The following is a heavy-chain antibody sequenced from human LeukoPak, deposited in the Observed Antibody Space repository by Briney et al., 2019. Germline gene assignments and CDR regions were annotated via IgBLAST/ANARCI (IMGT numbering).Heavy chain of an antibody. Sequence: PSETLSLTCAVYGGSFSGYYWSWIRQPPGKGLEWIGEINHSGSTNYNPSLKSRVTISVDTSKNQFSLKLSSVTAADTAVYYCAGSTGGATTTTYNWFDPWGQGTLVTVSS. CDR2: INHSGST. D-gene: IGHD1-26*01. J-gene: IGHJ5*02. CDR1: GGSFSGYY. CDR3: AGSTGGATTTTYNWFDP. V-gene: IGHV4-34*01.